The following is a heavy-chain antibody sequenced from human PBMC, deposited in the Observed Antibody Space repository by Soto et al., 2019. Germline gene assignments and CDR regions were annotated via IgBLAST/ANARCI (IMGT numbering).Heavy chain of an antibody. CDR2: ISASGTST. Sequence: GGSLRLSCAASGFTFSSYAMNWVRQAPGKGLEWVSVISASGTSTYYADSVKGRFTLSRDNSENTVYLQMNSLRAEDTAVYYCAKDFSDAVYFFDYWGQGTLVTVSS. CDR1: GFTFSSYA. V-gene: IGHV3-23*01. J-gene: IGHJ4*02. CDR3: AKDFSDAVYFFDY. D-gene: IGHD2-2*01.